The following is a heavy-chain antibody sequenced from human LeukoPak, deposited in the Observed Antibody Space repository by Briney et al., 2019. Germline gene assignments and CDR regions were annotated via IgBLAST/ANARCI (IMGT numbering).Heavy chain of an antibody. D-gene: IGHD3-22*01. CDR1: GGSISSYY. CDR2: ILYSGST. CDR3: VRRVAGSSYRDY. Sequence: SETLSLTCTVSGGSISSYYWGWIRQPPGKGLEWIGNILYSGSTNYNPSLKSRVTISVDTSKNQFSLKLSSVTAADTADYYCVRRVAGSSYRDYWGQGTLVTVSS. J-gene: IGHJ4*02. V-gene: IGHV4-39*01.